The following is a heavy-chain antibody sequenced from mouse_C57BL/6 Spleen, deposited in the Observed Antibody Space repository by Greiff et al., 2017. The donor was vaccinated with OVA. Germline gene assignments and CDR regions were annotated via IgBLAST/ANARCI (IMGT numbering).Heavy chain of an antibody. J-gene: IGHJ1*03. Sequence: VNLVESGPELVKPGASVKISCKASGYAFSSSWMNWVKQRPGKGLEWIGRIYPGDGDTNYNGKFKGKATLTADKSSSTAYMQLSSLTSEDSAVYFCARPYLTHWYFDVWGTGTTVTVSS. CDR3: ARPYLTHWYFDV. CDR2: IYPGDGDT. V-gene: IGHV1-82*01. CDR1: GYAFSSSW. D-gene: IGHD1-1*01.